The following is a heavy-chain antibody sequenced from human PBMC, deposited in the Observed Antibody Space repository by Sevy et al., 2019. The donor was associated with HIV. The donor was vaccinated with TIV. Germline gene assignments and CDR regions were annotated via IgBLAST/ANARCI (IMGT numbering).Heavy chain of an antibody. Sequence: GGSLRLSCAASGFTFSSYAMHWVRQAPGKGLEWVGVISYDGSNKYYADSVKGRFTISRDNSKNTLYLQMNSLRAEDTAVYYCARGPLWFGEFWGQGTLVTVSS. D-gene: IGHD3-10*01. CDR3: ARGPLWFGEF. J-gene: IGHJ4*02. V-gene: IGHV3-30-3*01. CDR1: GFTFSSYA. CDR2: ISYDGSNK.